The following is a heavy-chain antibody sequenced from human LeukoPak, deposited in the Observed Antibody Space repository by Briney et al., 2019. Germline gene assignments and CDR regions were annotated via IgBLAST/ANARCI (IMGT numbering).Heavy chain of an antibody. V-gene: IGHV1-18*04. J-gene: IGHJ6*03. Sequence: ASVKVSCKASGYTFTNYGISWVRQAPGQGLEWMGWISGYNGHTDCAQKLQGRVTMTTDTSTSTAYMELRSLRSDDTAVYYCARGESSSRIYYYMDVWGKGTTVTISS. CDR3: ARGESSSRIYYYMDV. CDR1: GYTFTNYG. D-gene: IGHD6-13*01. CDR2: ISGYNGHT.